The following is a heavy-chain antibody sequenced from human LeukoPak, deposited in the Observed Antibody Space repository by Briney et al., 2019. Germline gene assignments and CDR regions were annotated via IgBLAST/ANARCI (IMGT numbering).Heavy chain of an antibody. J-gene: IGHJ4*02. CDR3: TRDTEQLSGGYYFDY. CDR2: IRSKAYGGTT. D-gene: IGHD3-16*02. Sequence: PGGSLRLSCTASGFTFGGYAMSWFRQAPGKGLEWVGFIRSKAYGGTTEYAASVKGRFTISRDDSKSIAYLQMNSLKTEDTAVYYCTRDTEQLSGGYYFDYWGQGTLVTVSS. V-gene: IGHV3-49*03. CDR1: GFTFGGYA.